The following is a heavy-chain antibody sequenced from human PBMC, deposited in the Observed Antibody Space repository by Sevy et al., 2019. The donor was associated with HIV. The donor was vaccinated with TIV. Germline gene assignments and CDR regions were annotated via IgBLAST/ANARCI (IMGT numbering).Heavy chain of an antibody. V-gene: IGHV4-59*08. Sequence: SETLSLTCTVSGVSITSLYLNWIRQAPGKGLEWVSNIYFSGHINYNPSLMSRVILSPDTSKNQFSLMLSSVTAADTAMYYCAGENAWGRGYSWGQGTLVTVSS. CDR3: AGENAWGRGYS. J-gene: IGHJ4*02. CDR1: GVSITSLY. CDR2: IYFSGHI. D-gene: IGHD1-26*01.